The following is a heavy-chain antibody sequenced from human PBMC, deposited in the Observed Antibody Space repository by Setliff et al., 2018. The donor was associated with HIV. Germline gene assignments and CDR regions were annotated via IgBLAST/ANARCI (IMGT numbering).Heavy chain of an antibody. D-gene: IGHD5-12*01. J-gene: IGHJ4*02. CDR2: IGSSSYT. CDR3: ARVMIGYSGYDAFDY. V-gene: IGHV3-11*05. CDR1: GGSISSGTYY. Sequence: LSLTCTVSGGSISSGTYYWGCIRQPPGKGLEWIGSSSYTNYADSVKGRFTISRDNAKNSLYLQMNSLRAEDTAVYYCARVMIGYSGYDAFDYWGQGTLVTVSS.